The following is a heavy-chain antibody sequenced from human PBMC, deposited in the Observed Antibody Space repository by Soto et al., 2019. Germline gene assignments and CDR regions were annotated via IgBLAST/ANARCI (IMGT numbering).Heavy chain of an antibody. D-gene: IGHD3-3*01. CDR2: ISGSGTST. Sequence: EVQLLESGGGLVQPGGSLRLSCAASGFTFSDYAINWVRQAPGKGLEWVSAISGSGTSTYYADSERGRFTISRDNSKNTLYLQMNSLRAEDTAVYYCANGRFLEWLLPDNWFDPWGQGTLVTVSS. J-gene: IGHJ5*02. V-gene: IGHV3-23*01. CDR3: ANGRFLEWLLPDNWFDP. CDR1: GFTFSDYA.